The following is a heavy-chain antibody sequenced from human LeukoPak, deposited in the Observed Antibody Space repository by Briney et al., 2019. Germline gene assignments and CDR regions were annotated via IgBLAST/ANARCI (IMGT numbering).Heavy chain of an antibody. CDR2: ISGSGGST. CDR3: AREWDYGSGTPRITRDGHDAFDI. V-gene: IGHV3-23*01. CDR1: GFTFSSYA. D-gene: IGHD3-10*01. Sequence: PGGSLRLSCAASGFTFSSYAMSWVRQAPGKGLEWVSAISGSGGSTYYADSVKGRFTISRDNAKNSLYLQMNGLRAEDTAVYYCAREWDYGSGTPRITRDGHDAFDIWGQGTMVTVSS. J-gene: IGHJ3*02.